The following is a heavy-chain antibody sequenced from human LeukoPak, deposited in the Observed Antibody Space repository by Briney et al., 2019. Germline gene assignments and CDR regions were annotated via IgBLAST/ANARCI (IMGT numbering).Heavy chain of an antibody. D-gene: IGHD6-13*01. CDR3: AKDPWGSSWF. V-gene: IGHV3-21*01. CDR2: ISGSGRYI. Sequence: GGSLRLSCAASGFTFSSYRMNWVRQAPGKGLEWVSSISGSGRYIYYADSLKGRFTISRDNAKNSLYLQMNSLRADDTAVYYCAKDPWGSSWFWGQGTLVIVSS. J-gene: IGHJ4*02. CDR1: GFTFSSYR.